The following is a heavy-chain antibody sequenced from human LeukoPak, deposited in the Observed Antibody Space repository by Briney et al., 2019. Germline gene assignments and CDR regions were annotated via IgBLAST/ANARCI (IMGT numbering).Heavy chain of an antibody. CDR3: ARNRGADY. CDR1: GFTFSSYA. D-gene: IGHD3-10*01. CDR2: IKHDGSEK. V-gene: IGHV3-7*01. Sequence: GGSLRLSCAASGFTFSSYAMTWVRQAPGKGLEWVANIKHDGSEKYYADSVKGRLTISRDSAKNSLYLQMNSLRADDTAVYYCARNRGADYWGQGTLVTVSS. J-gene: IGHJ4*02.